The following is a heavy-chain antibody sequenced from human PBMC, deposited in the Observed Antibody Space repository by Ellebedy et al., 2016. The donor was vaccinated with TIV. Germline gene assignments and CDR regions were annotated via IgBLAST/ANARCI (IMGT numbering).Heavy chain of an antibody. CDR1: GASIRNSSFS. D-gene: IGHD2-2*01. CDR2: LYYSGRT. J-gene: IGHJ4*02. V-gene: IGHV4-39*01. Sequence: SETLSLXXTVSGASIRNSSFSWGWIRQSPGKGLESIGSLYYSGRTYFNPSLKSRVTISVDTAKNQFSLNLSSVTAADTALYYCIGSIVVVPAAFDFWGQGVLVTVAS. CDR3: IGSIVVVPAAFDF.